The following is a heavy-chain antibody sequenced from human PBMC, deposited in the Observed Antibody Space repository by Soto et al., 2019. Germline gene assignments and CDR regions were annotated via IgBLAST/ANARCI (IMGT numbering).Heavy chain of an antibody. CDR1: GFNFNTYT. CDR3: VREEAPFP. V-gene: IGHV3-48*02. J-gene: IGHJ5*02. CDR2: IIGGSSTV. Sequence: EVHLVESGGGLVQPGGSLRLSCAASGFNFNTYTMNWVRQAPGKGLEWISYIIGGSSTVYYADSVKGRFTVSRDNAKKSLYLQMNSLRDEDTAVYYCVREEAPFPWGQGTLVTVSS.